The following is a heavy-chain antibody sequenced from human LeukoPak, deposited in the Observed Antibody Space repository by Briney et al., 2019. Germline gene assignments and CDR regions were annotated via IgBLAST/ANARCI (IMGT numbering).Heavy chain of an antibody. J-gene: IGHJ4*02. V-gene: IGHV7-4-1*02. CDR1: GYTFTSYA. CDR3: ARTAAAGTAYYFDY. CDR2: INTNTGNP. Sequence: ASVKVSCKASGYTFTSYAMNWVRQAPGQGLEWMGWINTNTGNPTYAQGFTGRFVFSLDTSVSTAYLQISSLKAEDTAVYYCARTAAAGTAYYFDYWGQGTLVTVSS. D-gene: IGHD6-13*01.